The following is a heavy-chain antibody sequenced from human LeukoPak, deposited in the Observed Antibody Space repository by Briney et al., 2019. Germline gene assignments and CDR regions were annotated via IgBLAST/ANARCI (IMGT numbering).Heavy chain of an antibody. J-gene: IGHJ4*02. CDR1: GGSISSSSYY. CDR3: ARHYDFWSGYYPFDY. D-gene: IGHD3-3*01. CDR2: IYYSGST. V-gene: IGHV4-39*01. Sequence: SETLSLTCTVSGGSISSSSYYWGWFRQPPGKGLEWIGSIYYSGSTYYNPSLKSRVTISVDTSKNQFSLKLSSVTAADTAVYYYARHYDFWSGYYPFDYWGQGTLVTVSS.